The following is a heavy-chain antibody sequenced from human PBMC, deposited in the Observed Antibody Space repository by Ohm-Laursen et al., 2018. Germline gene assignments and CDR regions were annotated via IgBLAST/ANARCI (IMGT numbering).Heavy chain of an antibody. CDR1: GPTFISYG. D-gene: IGHD3-22*01. Sequence: SSVKVSCKATGPTFISYGIAWVRQAPGQGLEWMGWISAYNGNTNFAQKLQDRVTMTTDTSTSTGYMELRSLRSDDTAVYYCARLDDSSGYYDVADYWGQGTLVTVSS. CDR3: ARLDDSSGYYDVADY. V-gene: IGHV1-18*01. J-gene: IGHJ4*02. CDR2: ISAYNGNT.